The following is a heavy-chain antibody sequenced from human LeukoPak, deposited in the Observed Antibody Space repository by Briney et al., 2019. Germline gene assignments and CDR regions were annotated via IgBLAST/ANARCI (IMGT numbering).Heavy chain of an antibody. D-gene: IGHD6-19*01. Sequence: SETLSLTCTASGGSIETYCWSWIRQPPGKALEWIGYITDSGSSNYNPSLTSRVTISSYTSKNQLSLKLTYVPAADTALYYCARDGFFSSGWYWEFDNWGQGILVTVSS. V-gene: IGHV4-59*01. CDR3: ARDGFFSSGWYWEFDN. CDR1: GGSIETYC. CDR2: ITDSGSS. J-gene: IGHJ4*02.